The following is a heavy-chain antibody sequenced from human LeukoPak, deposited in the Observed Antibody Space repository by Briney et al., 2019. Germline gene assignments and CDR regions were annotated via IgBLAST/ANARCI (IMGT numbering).Heavy chain of an antibody. D-gene: IGHD2-15*01. J-gene: IGHJ6*03. CDR3: VKSGGYYYMDA. CDR2: ISWNSDNI. V-gene: IGHV3-9*03. Sequence: GGSLRLSCAASGFIFYDFAMHWVRQVPGKGLEWVAVISWNSDNIDYADPVKGRFTISRNNDMNYLYLEMKSLRVDDMALYYCVKSGGYYYMDAWGEGTMVIVSS. CDR1: GFIFYDFA.